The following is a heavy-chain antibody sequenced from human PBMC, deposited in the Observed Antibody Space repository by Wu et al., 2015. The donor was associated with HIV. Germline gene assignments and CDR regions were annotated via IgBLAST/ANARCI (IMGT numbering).Heavy chain of an antibody. CDR1: GYTFTDYPY. CDR3: ARGNYGDY. Sequence: QVQLVQSGAEVKKPGASVKVSCKTSGYTFTDYPYIQWVRQAPGQRLEWMGWINPNSGGTNYAEKFQGRVTMTRDTSITTAYMELSRLRSDDTAMYYCARGNYGDYWGQGTLVTVSS. V-gene: IGHV1-2*02. J-gene: IGHJ4*02. D-gene: IGHD3-10*01. CDR2: INPNSGGT.